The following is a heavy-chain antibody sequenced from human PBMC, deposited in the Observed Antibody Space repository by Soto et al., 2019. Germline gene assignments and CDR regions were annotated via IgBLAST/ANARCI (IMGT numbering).Heavy chain of an antibody. CDR3: NRGSEYDFWSGYL. CDR2: IVPMFGTP. D-gene: IGHD3-3*01. J-gene: IGHJ4*02. CDR1: GGTSPRYP. V-gene: IGHV1-69*06. Sequence: QERLVQSGAEVRKPGSSVKVSCKVPGGTSPRYPINWVRQAPGQGLEWMGGIVPMFGTPKYAQKFQGRVTITADTSTNIAYMELRSLRSEDTAVYYCNRGSEYDFWSGYLWGQGTLVSVSS.